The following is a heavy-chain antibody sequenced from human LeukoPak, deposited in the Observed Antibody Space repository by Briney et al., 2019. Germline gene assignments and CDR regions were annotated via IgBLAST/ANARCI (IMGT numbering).Heavy chain of an antibody. CDR3: VRVDYTFGYCSGSSCRFKWFDP. Sequence: PGGSLRVSCAASGFSFSNHDMSWVRQAPGKGLEWVSAISGSGGDTTYADSVKGRFTISRDNSKNTVHLHMNSLRAEDTAVYYCVRVDYTFGYCSGSSCRFKWFDPWGQGTLVAVS. CDR2: ISGSGGDT. CDR1: GFSFSNHD. J-gene: IGHJ5*02. D-gene: IGHD2-2*03. V-gene: IGHV3-23*01.